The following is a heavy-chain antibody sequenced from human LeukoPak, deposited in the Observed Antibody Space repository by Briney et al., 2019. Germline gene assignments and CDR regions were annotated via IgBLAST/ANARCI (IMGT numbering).Heavy chain of an antibody. CDR3: ARDYLKLTYYYDSSGYPMTN. CDR1: GYTFTTYV. V-gene: IGHV1-3*01. Sequence: ASVKVSCKASGYTFTTYVMHWVRQAPGQRLEWMGWINAGNGDTKYSQKFQGRVTITRDTSASTAYMELSGLRSEDTAVYHCARDYLKLTYYYDSSGYPMTNWGQGTLVTVSS. J-gene: IGHJ1*01. CDR2: INAGNGDT. D-gene: IGHD3-22*01.